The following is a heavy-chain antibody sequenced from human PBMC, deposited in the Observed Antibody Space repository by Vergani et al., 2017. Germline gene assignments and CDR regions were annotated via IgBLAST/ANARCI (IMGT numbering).Heavy chain of an antibody. CDR2: VSFRGDT. CDR1: GASVNSYY. J-gene: IGHJ5*02. D-gene: IGHD3-10*01. V-gene: IGHV4-59*02. CDR3: GRVADFYGLGSRLLDL. Sequence: QVKLQESGPGLVKPSETLSLTCTVSGASVNSYYWSWIRQPPGKGLEWMGYVSFRGDTLYDPSVKGRMTISLNTSSNQFSLYLTSVTAADTAVYYCGRVADFYGLGSRLLDLWVQGILVTVSS.